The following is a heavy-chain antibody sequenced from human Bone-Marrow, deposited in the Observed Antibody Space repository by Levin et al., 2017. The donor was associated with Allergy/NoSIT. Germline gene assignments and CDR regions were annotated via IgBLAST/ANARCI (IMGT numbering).Heavy chain of an antibody. J-gene: IGHJ6*03. CDR1: GVSVSDNIYY. CDR2: IYYSGNT. V-gene: IGHV4-39*01. CDR3: ARHARMIVADYYQYYMDV. D-gene: IGHD3-22*01. Sequence: PSETLSLTCTVSGVSVSDNIYYWGWIRQPPGKGLEWIGSIYYSGNTYYNPSLESRVTMSVDSSKNQFSLKLSSAAAADTAVFYCARHARMIVADYYQYYMDVWGKGITVTVSS.